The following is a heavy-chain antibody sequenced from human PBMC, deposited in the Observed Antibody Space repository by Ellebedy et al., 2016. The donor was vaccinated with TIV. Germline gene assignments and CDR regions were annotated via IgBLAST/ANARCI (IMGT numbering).Heavy chain of an antibody. CDR1: GYIFTNYG. D-gene: IGHD6-19*01. CDR2: ISGNNGNT. V-gene: IGHV1-18*01. Sequence: AASVKVSCKASGYIFTNYGITWVLQAPGQGLEWMGWISGNNGNTNYAQKFQGRVTITTDTSTSTAYMELRSLRTEDTAVYYCAVGGGSGRYISFDYWGQGTLVTVPS. J-gene: IGHJ4*02. CDR3: AVGGGSGRYISFDY.